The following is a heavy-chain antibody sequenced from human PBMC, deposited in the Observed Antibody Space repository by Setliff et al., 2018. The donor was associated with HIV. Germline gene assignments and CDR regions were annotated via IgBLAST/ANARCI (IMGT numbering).Heavy chain of an antibody. V-gene: IGHV3-66*02. J-gene: IGHJ4*02. CDR1: GFTVSSNY. D-gene: IGHD5-12*01. CDR2: IYSGGST. CDR3: ARSGYDYAYYFDY. Sequence: GGSLRLSCAASGFTVSSNYMSWVRQAPGKGLEWVSAIYSGGSTYYADSVKGRFTISRDNSKNTLYLQMNSLRAEDTAVYYCARSGYDYAYYFDYWGQGTLVTVSS.